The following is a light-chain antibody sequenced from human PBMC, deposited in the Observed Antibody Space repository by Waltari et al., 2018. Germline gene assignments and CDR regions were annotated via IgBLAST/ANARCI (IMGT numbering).Light chain of an antibody. V-gene: IGLV2-14*03. J-gene: IGLJ1*01. Sequence: QSALTQPASVSGSPGQSITISCTGTSNDAGRYNFVSWYQQHPGKAPQLIIYAVTNRHSGAFHRFSGSKSGNTASLTISGLQPDDEADYYCSSYTATNSLWVFGTGTTLTVL. CDR3: SSYTATNSLWV. CDR2: AVT. CDR1: SNDAGRYNF.